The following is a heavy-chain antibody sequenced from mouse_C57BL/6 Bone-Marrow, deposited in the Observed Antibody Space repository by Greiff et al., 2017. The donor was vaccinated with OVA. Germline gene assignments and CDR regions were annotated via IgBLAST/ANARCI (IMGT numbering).Heavy chain of an antibody. Sequence: QVQLQQSGAELVKPGASVKLSCKASGYTFTSYWMHWVKQRPGQGLEWIGMIHPNSGSTNYNEKFKSKATLTVDKSSSTAYMQLSSLTSEDSAVYYCARWLLPYYYAMDYWGQGTSVTVSS. CDR3: ARWLLPYYYAMDY. CDR2: IHPNSGST. J-gene: IGHJ4*01. V-gene: IGHV1-64*01. CDR1: GYTFTSYW. D-gene: IGHD2-3*01.